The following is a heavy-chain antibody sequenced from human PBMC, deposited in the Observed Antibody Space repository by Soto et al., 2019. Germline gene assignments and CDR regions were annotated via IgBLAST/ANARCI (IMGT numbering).Heavy chain of an antibody. CDR3: ARDRGSSGWYSFDY. Sequence: GASVKVSCKASGYTFTSYGIIWVRQAPGQGLEWMGWISAHNGNTNYAQKLQDRVTMTTDTSTSTAYMELRSLRSDDTAVYYCARDRGSSGWYSFDYWGQGTLVTVSS. V-gene: IGHV1-18*01. J-gene: IGHJ4*02. CDR2: ISAHNGNT. CDR1: GYTFTSYG. D-gene: IGHD6-19*01.